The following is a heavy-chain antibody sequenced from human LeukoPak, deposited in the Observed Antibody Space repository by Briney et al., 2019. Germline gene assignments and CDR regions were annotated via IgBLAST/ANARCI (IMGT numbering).Heavy chain of an antibody. CDR2: IWYDGSNK. J-gene: IGHJ3*02. V-gene: IGHV3-33*06. D-gene: IGHD3/OR15-3a*01. CDR1: GFTFSSYG. Sequence: GGSLRLSCAASGFTFSSYGMHWVRQAPGKGLEWVAVIWYDGSNKYYADSVKGRFTISRDNSKNTLYLQMNSLRAEDTAVYYCAKEDWTYAFDIWGQGTMVTVSS. CDR3: AKEDWTYAFDI.